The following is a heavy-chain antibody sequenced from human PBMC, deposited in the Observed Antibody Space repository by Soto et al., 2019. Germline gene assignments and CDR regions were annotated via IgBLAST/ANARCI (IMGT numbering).Heavy chain of an antibody. CDR2: AHHSGRT. Sequence: SETLSLTCTVSGGSMSSSNWWNWVRQSPGKGLEWIGEAHHSGRTNYNPSLKSRVTISVDTSKNQFSLKLSSVTAADTAVYYCARALILTGYYIHDAFDIWGQGTMVTVSS. CDR1: GGSMSSSNW. D-gene: IGHD3-9*01. J-gene: IGHJ3*02. CDR3: ARALILTGYYIHDAFDI. V-gene: IGHV4-4*02.